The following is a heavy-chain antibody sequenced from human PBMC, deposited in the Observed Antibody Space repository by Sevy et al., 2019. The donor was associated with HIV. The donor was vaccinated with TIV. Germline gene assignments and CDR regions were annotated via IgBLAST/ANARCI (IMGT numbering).Heavy chain of an antibody. CDR2: ISYDGSNN. D-gene: IGHD2-2*01. V-gene: IGHV3-30*18. Sequence: GGSLRLSCAASGFTFSSYGMHWVRQAPGKGLEWVAVISYDGSNNKYADSVKDRFTISRDNSKNTLYLQMNSLRAEDTAVYYCAKSSCSSTSCWWGYYYYYMDVWGKGTTVTVSS. CDR3: AKSSCSSTSCWWGYYYYYMDV. J-gene: IGHJ6*03. CDR1: GFTFSSYG.